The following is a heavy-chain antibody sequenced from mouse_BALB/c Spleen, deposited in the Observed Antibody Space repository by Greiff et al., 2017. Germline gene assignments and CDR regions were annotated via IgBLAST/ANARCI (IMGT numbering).Heavy chain of an antibody. V-gene: IGHV1-7*01. CDR3: ARGGREAMDY. CDR2: INPSTGYT. Sequence: VQLQQSGAELAKPGASVKMSCKASGYTFTSYWMHWVKQRPGQGLEWIGYINPSTGYTEYNQKFKDKATLTADKSSSTAYMQLSSLTSEGSAVYYCARGGREAMDYWGQGTSVTVSS. J-gene: IGHJ4*01. CDR1: GYTFTSYW. D-gene: IGHD3-3*01.